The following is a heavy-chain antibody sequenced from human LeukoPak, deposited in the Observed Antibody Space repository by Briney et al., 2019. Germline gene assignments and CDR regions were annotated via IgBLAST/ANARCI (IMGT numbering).Heavy chain of an antibody. D-gene: IGHD3-10*01. Sequence: PSETLSLTCTVSGGSISSYYWSWIRQPPGKGLEGIGYIYYSGSTNYNPSLKSRVTISVDTSKNQFSLKLSSVTAADTAVYYCARSLNLWFGNADAFDIWGQGTMVTVSS. CDR3: ARSLNLWFGNADAFDI. CDR2: IYYSGST. J-gene: IGHJ3*02. CDR1: GGSISSYY. V-gene: IGHV4-59*01.